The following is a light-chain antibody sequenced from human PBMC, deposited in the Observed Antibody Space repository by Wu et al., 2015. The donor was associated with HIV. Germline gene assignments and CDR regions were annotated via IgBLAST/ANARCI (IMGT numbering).Light chain of an antibody. CDR3: QQYGRPYS. CDR2: GAS. V-gene: IGKV3-20*01. CDR1: QSVTSTN. Sequence: EIVLTQSPGTLSLSPGERATLSCRASQSVTSTNLAWYQQKPGQAPRLLIFGASSRATGIPDRFSGSGSGTDFTLTITRLEPEDFAVYYCQQYGRPYSFGQGTKLEIK. J-gene: IGKJ2*03.